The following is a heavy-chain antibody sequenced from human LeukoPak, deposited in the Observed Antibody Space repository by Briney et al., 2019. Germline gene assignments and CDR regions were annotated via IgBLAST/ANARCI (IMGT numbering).Heavy chain of an antibody. CDR2: ISDSGGST. CDR1: GFTFSSYA. J-gene: IGHJ4*02. CDR3: AKGEKTRPFGGVIAY. Sequence: PGGSLRLSCAASGFTFSSYAMSWVRQAPGKWLEWVSAISDSGGSTYYTDSVKGRFTISRDNSTHTLYLQMNRLRAEDTAVYYCAKGEKTRPFGGVIAYWGQGTMVTVSS. V-gene: IGHV3-23*01. D-gene: IGHD3-16*02.